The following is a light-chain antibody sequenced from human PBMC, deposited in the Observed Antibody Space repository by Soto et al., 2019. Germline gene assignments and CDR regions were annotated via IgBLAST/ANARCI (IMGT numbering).Light chain of an antibody. CDR2: DVS. CDR3: CSYAGIYWV. Sequence: QSVLTQPRSVSGSPGQSVTISCTGTSNDVGGYNYVSWFQQHPGKVPKLMVYDVSYRPSGVPDRFSGSKSGNTASLTISGLQADDEGDYYCCSYAGIYWVFGGGTKLTVL. J-gene: IGLJ3*02. V-gene: IGLV2-11*01. CDR1: SNDVGGYNY.